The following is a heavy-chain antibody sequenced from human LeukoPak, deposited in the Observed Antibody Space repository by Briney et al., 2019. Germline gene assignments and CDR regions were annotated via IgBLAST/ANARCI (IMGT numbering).Heavy chain of an antibody. CDR1: GFTFSSYG. CDR2: ISSNGGST. J-gene: IGHJ6*03. Sequence: PGGSLRLSCAASGFTFSSYGMHWVRQTPGKGLEYVSAISSNGGSTYYANSVKGRFTISRDNSKNTLYLQMGSLRAEDMAVYYCARAPGSSGPDYTDVWGKGRTVTVSS. V-gene: IGHV3-64*01. D-gene: IGHD3-22*01. CDR3: ARAPGSSGPDYTDV.